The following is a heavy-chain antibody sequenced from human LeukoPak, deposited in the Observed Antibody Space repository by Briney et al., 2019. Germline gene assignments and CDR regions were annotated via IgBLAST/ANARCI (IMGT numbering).Heavy chain of an antibody. V-gene: IGHV3-30-3*01. CDR1: GFTFSSYA. D-gene: IGHD6-19*01. CDR2: ISYDGSNK. J-gene: IGHJ4*02. CDR3: ARGSSGRGRPVDY. Sequence: PGGSLRLSCAASGFTFSSYAMHWVRQAPGKGLEWVAVISYDGSNKYYADSVKGRFTISRDNAKNSLYLQMNSLRDEDTAVYYCARGSSGRGRPVDYWGQGTLVTVSS.